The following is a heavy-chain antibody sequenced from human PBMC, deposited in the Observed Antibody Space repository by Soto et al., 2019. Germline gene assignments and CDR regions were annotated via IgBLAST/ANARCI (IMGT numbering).Heavy chain of an antibody. D-gene: IGHD3-16*01. J-gene: IGHJ4*02. V-gene: IGHV1-18*01. CDR2: ISPDNGNT. CDR3: ARERFGARGDKFYDY. CDR1: GYNFFMFG. Sequence: QVHLVQSGVEIQKPGASVKVSCQAAGYNFFMFGISRLRQAPGQGLEWVGWISPDNGNTDFAQKVRGGGALAADTSTNTIYMELRSLRPDDTATYYCARERFGARGDKFYDYWGQGTLVTVSS.